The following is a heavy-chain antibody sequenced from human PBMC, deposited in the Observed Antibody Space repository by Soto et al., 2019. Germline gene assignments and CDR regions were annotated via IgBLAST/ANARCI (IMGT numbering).Heavy chain of an antibody. CDR1: GDSINNTYW. Sequence: SETLSLTCFVSGDSINNTYWGSGVRRAPEKGRGGMGEINHTGGRSYMRSSRGGITLSVDTSKNQFSLKLTSVTAADTAVYYCARAVYCTTANCWDDFHYYNIDVWGQGTAVTVSS. CDR2: INHTGGR. V-gene: IGHV4-4*02. J-gene: IGHJ6*02. CDR3: ARAVYCTTANCWDDFHYYNIDV. D-gene: IGHD2-2*01.